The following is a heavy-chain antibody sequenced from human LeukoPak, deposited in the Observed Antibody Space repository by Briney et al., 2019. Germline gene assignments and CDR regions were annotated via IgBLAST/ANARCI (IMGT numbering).Heavy chain of an antibody. J-gene: IGHJ4*02. V-gene: IGHV3-23*01. CDR3: ATEAPRSYYFDY. CDR1: GFTFSSYG. Sequence: GGSLRLSCAASGFTFSSYGMSWVRQAPGKGLECVSSISGSGGSTNHADSVKGRFTISRDNSKNTLYLQMNSLRAEDTAMYYCATEAPRSYYFDYWGQGILVTVSS. CDR2: ISGSGGST.